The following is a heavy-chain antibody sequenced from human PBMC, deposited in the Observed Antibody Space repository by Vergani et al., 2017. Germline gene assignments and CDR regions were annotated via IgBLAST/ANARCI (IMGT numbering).Heavy chain of an antibody. CDR1: GFTFDGYA. J-gene: IGHJ4*02. V-gene: IGHV3-9*01. CDR2: ISWNSGSI. Sequence: QLLESGGGLIQPGGSLRLSCAASGFTFDGYAMHWVRQAPGKGLEWVSGISWNSGSIGYADSVKGRFTISRDNAKISLYLQMNSLRAEDTALYYCAKDMFGYYDILTGYYYDYWGQGTLVTVSS. CDR3: AKDMFGYYDILTGYYYDY. D-gene: IGHD3-9*01.